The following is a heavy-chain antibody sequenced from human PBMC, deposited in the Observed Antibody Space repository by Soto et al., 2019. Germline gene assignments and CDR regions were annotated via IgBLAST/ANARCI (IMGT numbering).Heavy chain of an antibody. D-gene: IGHD2-2*01. V-gene: IGHV1-69*01. CDR1: GGTFSSYA. Sequence: QVQLVQSGAEVKKPGSSVKVSCKASGGTFSSYAISWVRQAPGQGLEWMGGIIPIFGTANYAQKFQGRVTITADEATSTAYMDLSSMRSEDTAGYYCARGSGRRRRQSAADQLLWGDAFDIWGQGTMVTVSS. J-gene: IGHJ3*02. CDR2: IIPIFGTA. CDR3: ARGSGRRRRQSAADQLLWGDAFDI.